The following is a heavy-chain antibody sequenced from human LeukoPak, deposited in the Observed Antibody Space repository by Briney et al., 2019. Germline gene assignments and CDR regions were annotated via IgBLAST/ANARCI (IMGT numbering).Heavy chain of an antibody. CDR3: ARGGGD. CDR2: ISYDGTNK. CDR1: GFTFSSYS. Sequence: PGGSLRLSCATSGFTFSSYSMHWVRQAPGKGLDWVAVISYDGTNKDYADSVKGRFTISRDNSKDTLYLQMSDLKIEDTAVYYCARGGGDWGQGTLVTVSP. J-gene: IGHJ4*02. V-gene: IGHV3-30-3*01. D-gene: IGHD3-16*01.